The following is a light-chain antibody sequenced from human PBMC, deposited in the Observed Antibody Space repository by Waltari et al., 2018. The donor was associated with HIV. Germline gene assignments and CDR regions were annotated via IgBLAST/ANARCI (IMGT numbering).Light chain of an antibody. Sequence: FMLTQPHSMSASPGTTVPISCTRTSGTLASHSAQWSQQRPAGAPTTVVFEDTQRPSGVPERFSGSIDSSSNSASLTISGLKTEDEADYYCQSYDTTNHLIFGGGTKVTVL. V-gene: IGLV6-57*04. J-gene: IGLJ2*01. CDR1: SGTLASHS. CDR3: QSYDTTNHLI. CDR2: EDT.